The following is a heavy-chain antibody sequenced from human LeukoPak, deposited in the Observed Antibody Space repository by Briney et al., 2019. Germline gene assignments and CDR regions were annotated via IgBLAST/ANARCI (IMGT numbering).Heavy chain of an antibody. CDR2: ISSSGSTI. J-gene: IGHJ3*02. Sequence: PGGSLRLSCAASGFTFSSYEMNWVRQAPGKGLEWVSYISSSGSTIYYADSVKGRFTISRDNAKNSLCLQMNSLRAEDTAVYYCASLGDIVVVVADNAFDIWGQGTMVTVSS. V-gene: IGHV3-48*03. CDR3: ASLGDIVVVVADNAFDI. CDR1: GFTFSSYE. D-gene: IGHD2-15*01.